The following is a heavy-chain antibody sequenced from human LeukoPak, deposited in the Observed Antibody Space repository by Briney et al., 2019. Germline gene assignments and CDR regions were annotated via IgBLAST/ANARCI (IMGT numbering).Heavy chain of an antibody. V-gene: IGHV4-61*01. Sequence: PSGTLSLTCTASGGSVSSGSYYWSWIRQPPGKGLEWIGYIYYSGSTNYNPSLKSRVTISVDTSKNQFSLKLSSVTAADTAVYYCARAPITMVRGVVSGRYFDLWGRGTLVTVSS. CDR2: IYYSGST. CDR3: ARAPITMVRGVVSGRYFDL. J-gene: IGHJ2*01. D-gene: IGHD3-10*01. CDR1: GGSVSSGSYY.